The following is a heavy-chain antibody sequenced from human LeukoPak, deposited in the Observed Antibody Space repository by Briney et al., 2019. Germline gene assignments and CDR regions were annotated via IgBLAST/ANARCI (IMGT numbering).Heavy chain of an antibody. D-gene: IGHD1-26*01. CDR2: ISGSEGAT. Sequence: QPGGSLRLSCAASGFTFGNYAMNWVRQTPGKGLEWVSGISGSEGATWYADSVKGRFTISRDNSKNTLFLQMNSLRAEDTAVYYCAKVIVGVFRGNDYWGQGTLVTVSS. J-gene: IGHJ4*02. CDR3: AKVIVGVFRGNDY. V-gene: IGHV3-23*01. CDR1: GFTFGNYA.